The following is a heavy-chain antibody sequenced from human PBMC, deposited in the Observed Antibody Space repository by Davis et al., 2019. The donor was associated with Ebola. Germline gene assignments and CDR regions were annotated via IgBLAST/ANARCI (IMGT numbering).Heavy chain of an antibody. CDR2: ISATEAHT. V-gene: IGHV3-23*01. CDR1: GFTFSNYD. CDR3: ARYCHYPDCSYFDC. D-gene: IGHD2-15*01. J-gene: IGHJ4*02. Sequence: GESLKIPCAASGFTFSNYDMSWVRQVPGKGLEWVSTISATEAHTQYSDSVKGRFTISRDNSKDTLYLQMNSLRAEDTATYYCARYCHYPDCSYFDCWGQGTVVAVSS.